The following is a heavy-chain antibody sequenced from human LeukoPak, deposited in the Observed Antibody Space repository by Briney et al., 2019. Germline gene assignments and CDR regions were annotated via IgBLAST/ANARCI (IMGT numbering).Heavy chain of an antibody. CDR3: ALPRGYSGYDLGAFDI. D-gene: IGHD5-12*01. CDR1: GGTFSSYA. J-gene: IGHJ3*02. V-gene: IGHV1-69*05. CDR2: IIPSFGTA. Sequence: ASVKVSCKASGGTFSSYAISWVRQAPGKGLDWMGGIIPSFGTANYAQKFQGRVTITTDESTSKAYMELSSLRSEDTAVYYCALPRGYSGYDLGAFDIWGQGTMVTVSS.